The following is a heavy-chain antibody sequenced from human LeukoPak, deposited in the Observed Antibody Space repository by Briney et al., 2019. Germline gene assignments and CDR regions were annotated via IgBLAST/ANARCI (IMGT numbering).Heavy chain of an antibody. J-gene: IGHJ4*02. CDR3: AREARVGALDY. Sequence: GGALRLSCAASGFTFSSYAMHGGREAPGTGRAWVSVISYNGSNKYYADSVKGRFTISRDNSKNTLYLQMNSLRAEDTAVYYCAREARVGALDYWGQGTLVTVSS. V-gene: IGHV3-30*04. CDR1: GFTFSSYA. CDR2: ISYNGSNK. D-gene: IGHD1-26*01.